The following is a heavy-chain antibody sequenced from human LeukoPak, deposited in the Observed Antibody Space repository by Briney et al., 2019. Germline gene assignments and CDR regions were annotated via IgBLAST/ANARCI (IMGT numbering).Heavy chain of an antibody. D-gene: IGHD2-15*01. V-gene: IGHV3-48*01. CDR1: GFTFSSYS. J-gene: IGHJ4*02. Sequence: PGRSLRLSCAASGFTFSSYSMNWVRQAPGKGLEWVSYISSSSSTIYYADSVKGRFTISRDNAKNSLYLQMNSLRAEDTAVYYCARESRGGKADYWGQGTLVTVSS. CDR3: ARESRGGKADY. CDR2: ISSSSSTI.